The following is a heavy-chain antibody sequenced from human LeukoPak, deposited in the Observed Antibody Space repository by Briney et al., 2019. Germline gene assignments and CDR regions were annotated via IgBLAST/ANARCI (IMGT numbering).Heavy chain of an antibody. J-gene: IGHJ3*02. CDR1: GFTFSSYA. CDR2: ISGSGGST. D-gene: IGHD2-2*01. Sequence: GGSLRLSCAASGFTFSSYAMSWVRQAPGKGLEWVSAISGSGGSTYYAESVKGRFTISRDNSKNTLYLQMNSLRAEDTAVYYCAKVGVVVPAASVEDAFDIWCQGTMVTVSS. CDR3: AKVGVVVPAASVEDAFDI. V-gene: IGHV3-23*01.